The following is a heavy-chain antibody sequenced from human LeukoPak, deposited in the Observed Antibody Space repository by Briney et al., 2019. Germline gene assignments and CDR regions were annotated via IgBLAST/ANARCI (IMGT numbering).Heavy chain of an antibody. CDR2: IKQDGSEK. CDR1: GFTFSSYG. Sequence: GGSLRLSCAASGFTFSSYGMSWVRQAPGKGLEWVANIKQDGSEKYYVDSVKGRFTISRDNAKNSLYLQMNSLRAEDTAVYYCARDGATFSGYDWYYYMDVWGKGTTVTVSS. J-gene: IGHJ6*03. D-gene: IGHD5-12*01. V-gene: IGHV3-7*01. CDR3: ARDGATFSGYDWYYYMDV.